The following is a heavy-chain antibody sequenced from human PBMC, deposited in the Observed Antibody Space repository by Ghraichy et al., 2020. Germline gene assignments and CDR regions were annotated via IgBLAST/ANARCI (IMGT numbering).Heavy chain of an antibody. J-gene: IGHJ6*02. CDR3: ASAAREYGYYYYGMDV. Sequence: GGSLRLSCAASGFTFSSYSMNWVRQAPGKGLEWVSSISSSSSYIYYADSVKGRFTISRDNAKNSLYLQMNSLRAEDTAVYYCASAAREYGYYYYGMDVWGQGTTVTVSS. V-gene: IGHV3-21*01. CDR2: ISSSSSYI. D-gene: IGHD6-6*01. CDR1: GFTFSSYS.